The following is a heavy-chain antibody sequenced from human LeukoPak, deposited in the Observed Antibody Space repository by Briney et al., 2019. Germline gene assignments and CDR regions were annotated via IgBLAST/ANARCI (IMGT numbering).Heavy chain of an antibody. CDR1: GFSLSSYA. D-gene: IGHD2-21*02. Sequence: PGRSLTLSCAPSGFSLSSYAMHWVPHAPGRGGEWVAIISYCGTQEYYGDSVKGRTTISRDNSKKTVYMQMNCMRAEDTAVSYCARGGHIVVVTSGVLAEYFQHGGQGKLVLVSS. J-gene: IGHJ1*01. CDR2: ISYCGTQE. V-gene: IGHV3-30-3*01. CDR3: ARGGHIVVVTSGVLAEYFQH.